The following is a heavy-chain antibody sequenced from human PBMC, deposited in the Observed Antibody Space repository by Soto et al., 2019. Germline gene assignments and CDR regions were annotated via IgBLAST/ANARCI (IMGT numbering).Heavy chain of an antibody. CDR3: ARARWYDAFDI. V-gene: IGHV4-38-2*01. CDR2: VYHGGSS. Sequence: PSDTLSLTYAVSGYMISSGNYWGWIRQPPGKGLEWIGSVYHGGSSLYNPSLKSRVTISVDVSKNQFSLELRSVTAAATAMYYCARARWYDAFDIWGQGTVVT. CDR1: GYMISSGNY. J-gene: IGHJ3*02. D-gene: IGHD2-15*01.